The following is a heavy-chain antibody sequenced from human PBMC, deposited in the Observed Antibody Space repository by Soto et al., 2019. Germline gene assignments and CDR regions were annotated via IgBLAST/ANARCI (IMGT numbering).Heavy chain of an antibody. CDR3: ARDHPLTGDHALGEHDAFDI. CDR2: IYSGGST. Sequence: GGSLRLSCAASGFTVSSNYMSWVRQAPGKGLEWVSVIYSGGSTYYADSVKGRFTISRDNSKNTLYLQMNSLRAEDTAVYYCARDHPLTGDHALGEHDAFDIWGQGTMVTVSS. J-gene: IGHJ3*02. CDR1: GFTVSSNY. D-gene: IGHD7-27*01. V-gene: IGHV3-66*01.